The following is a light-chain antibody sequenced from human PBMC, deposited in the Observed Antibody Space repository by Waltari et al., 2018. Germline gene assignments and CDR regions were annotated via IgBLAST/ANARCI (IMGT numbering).Light chain of an antibody. CDR3: CSYAGGYTFRL. CDR2: DVT. J-gene: IGLJ1*01. CDR1: STPVGRYGY. Sequence: SSLTQPPSVSGTPGQSVTLPYPCSSTPVGRYGYSAWCPHHPGEAPKLLIYDVTNRPSGVPDRFSGSKSGDTAYLTISGLQSEDEAEYHCCSYAGGYTFRLFGTGTRVTVL. V-gene: IGLV2-11*01.